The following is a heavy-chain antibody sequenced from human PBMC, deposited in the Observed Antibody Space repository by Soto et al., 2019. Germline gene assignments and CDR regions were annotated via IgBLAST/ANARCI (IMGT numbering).Heavy chain of an antibody. Sequence: SETLSLTCTVSGGSISSSSYYWGWIRQPPGKGLEWIGSIYYSGSTYYNPSLKSRVTISVDTSKNQFSLKLSSVTAADTAVYYCARRVGGRIWPTYYYYGMDVWGQGTTVTVSS. J-gene: IGHJ6*02. CDR2: IYYSGST. CDR1: GGSISSSSYY. CDR3: ARRVGGRIWPTYYYYGMDV. V-gene: IGHV4-39*01. D-gene: IGHD2-15*01.